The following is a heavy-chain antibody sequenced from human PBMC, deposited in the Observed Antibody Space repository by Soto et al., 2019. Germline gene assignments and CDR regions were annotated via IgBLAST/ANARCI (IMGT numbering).Heavy chain of an antibody. V-gene: IGHV4-31*03. CDR3: ARAPIPNWNYFGMDV. J-gene: IGHJ6*04. CDR2: IYYSGST. Sequence: LSLTCTVSGGSVNSGVYHWSWIRQHPGKGLEWIGDIYYSGSTYYNPSLKSRVTISIDTSTNHFSLHLSALTAADTAVYYCARAPIPNWNYFGMDVWGEGPTVTVAS. CDR1: GGSVNSGVYH. D-gene: IGHD1-1*01.